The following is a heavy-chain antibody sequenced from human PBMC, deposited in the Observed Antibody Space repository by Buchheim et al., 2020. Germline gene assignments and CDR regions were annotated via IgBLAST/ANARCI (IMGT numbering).Heavy chain of an antibody. CDR3: ARVSPMGDY. CDR1: GFIFNTYE. CDR2: ISSGGGTI. D-gene: IGHD3-10*01. J-gene: IGHJ4*02. V-gene: IGHV3-48*03. Sequence: EVQLVESGGGLVQPGGSLRLSCVASGFIFNTYEMNWVRQVPGKGLEWVSYISSGGGTIYYADSVKGRFTISRDNAKNSLSLQMNSLRADDTAIYYCARVSPMGDYWGQGTL.